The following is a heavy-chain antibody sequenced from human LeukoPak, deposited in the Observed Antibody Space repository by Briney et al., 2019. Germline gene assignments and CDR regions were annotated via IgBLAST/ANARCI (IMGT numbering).Heavy chain of an antibody. J-gene: IGHJ3*02. V-gene: IGHV1-46*01. D-gene: IGHD3-3*01. CDR2: INPSGGST. CDR1: GYTFTNYY. CDR3: AGDTRLLDFDAFDI. Sequence: ASVKVSCKASGYTFTNYYMHWVRQAPGQGLEWMGIINPSGGSTNYAQKFQGRVTLTRDTSTSTVYMELSSLRSEGTAVYYCAGDTRLLDFDAFDIWGQGTMVTVSS.